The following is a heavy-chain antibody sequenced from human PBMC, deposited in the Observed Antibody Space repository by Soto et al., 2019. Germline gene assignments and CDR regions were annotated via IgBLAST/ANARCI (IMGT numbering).Heavy chain of an antibody. CDR3: ARGPRRKYSSSWYGSRNYYGMDV. V-gene: IGHV4-34*01. CDR2: INHSGST. D-gene: IGHD6-13*01. J-gene: IGHJ6*02. CDR1: GGSFSGYY. Sequence: ASETLSLTCAVYGGSFSGYYWSWIRQPPGKGLEWIGEINHSGSTNYNPSLKSRVTISVDTSKNQFSLKLSSVTAADTAVYYCARGPRRKYSSSWYGSRNYYGMDVWGQGTTVTVSS.